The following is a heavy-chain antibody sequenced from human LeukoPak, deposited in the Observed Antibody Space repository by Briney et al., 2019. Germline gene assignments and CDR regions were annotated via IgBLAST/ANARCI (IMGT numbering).Heavy chain of an antibody. CDR3: ARFRRSAQSY. D-gene: IGHD2-15*01. V-gene: IGHV3-7*01. J-gene: IGHJ4*02. CDR1: GFLFSSYW. CDR2: IGPDGSDK. Sequence: GGSLRLSCAASGFLFSSYWMSWVRQAPGKGLEWVANIGPDGSDKQYVDSMKGRFTISRDNAQNSVYLHMNSLTAEDTAVYYCARFRRSAQSYWGQGILVTVSS.